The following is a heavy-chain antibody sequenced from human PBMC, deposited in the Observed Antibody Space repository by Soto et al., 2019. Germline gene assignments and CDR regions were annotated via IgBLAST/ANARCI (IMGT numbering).Heavy chain of an antibody. J-gene: IGHJ5*02. CDR2: IYYSGST. CDR3: ARTIVVVTDDWFDP. D-gene: IGHD2-21*02. Sequence: QVQLQESGPGLVKPSQTLSLTCTVSGGSISSGGYYWSWIRQHPGKGLEWIGYIYYSGSTYYNPSLKSRVTISVDTSKNQFSLKLSSVTAADTAVYYCARTIVVVTDDWFDPWGQGTLVTVSS. V-gene: IGHV4-31*03. CDR1: GGSISSGGYY.